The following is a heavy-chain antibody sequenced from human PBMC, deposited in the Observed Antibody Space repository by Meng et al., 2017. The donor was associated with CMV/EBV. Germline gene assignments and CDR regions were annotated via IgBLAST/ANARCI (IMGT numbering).Heavy chain of an antibody. V-gene: IGHV3-64*02. CDR2: ISSNGGST. Sequence: LSLTCAASGFTFSSYAMHWVRQAPGKGLEYVSAISSNGGSTYYADSVKGRFTISRDNAKNSLYLQMNSLRPEDAAVYSCQLRGYWGQGTRVTVSS. CDR1: GFTFSSYA. J-gene: IGHJ4*02. CDR3: QLRGY. D-gene: IGHD4-17*01.